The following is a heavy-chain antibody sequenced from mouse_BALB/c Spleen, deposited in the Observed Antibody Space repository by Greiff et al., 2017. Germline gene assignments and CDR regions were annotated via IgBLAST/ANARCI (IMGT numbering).Heavy chain of an antibody. J-gene: IGHJ2*01. CDR2: ISSGGGNT. CDR3: ARYRAHGDSFDY. CDR1: GFTFSSYT. V-gene: IGHV5-9*03. Sequence: EVKLVESGGGLVKPGGSLKLSCAASGFTFSSYTMSWVRQTPEKRLEWVATISSGGGNTYYPDSVKGRFTISRDNAKNNLYLQMSSLRSEDTALYYCARYRAHGDSFDYWGQGTTLTVSS.